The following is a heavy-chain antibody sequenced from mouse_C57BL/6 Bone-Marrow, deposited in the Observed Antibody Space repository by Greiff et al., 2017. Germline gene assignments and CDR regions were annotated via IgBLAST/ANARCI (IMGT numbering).Heavy chain of an antibody. D-gene: IGHD2-1*01. J-gene: IGHJ3*01. Sequence: QVQLKESGPELVKPGASVKLSCKASGYTFTSYDINWLKQRPGQGLEWIGWIYPRDGSTKSNEKFKGKATLTVDTSSSTAYMELHSVSSEDSAVDFCARLWYSWFADWGQGTLVTVSA. V-gene: IGHV1-85*01. CDR2: IYPRDGST. CDR1: GYTFTSYD. CDR3: ARLWYSWFAD.